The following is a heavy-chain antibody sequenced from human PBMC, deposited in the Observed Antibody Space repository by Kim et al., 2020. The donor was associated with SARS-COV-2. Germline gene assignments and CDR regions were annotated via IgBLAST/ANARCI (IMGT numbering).Heavy chain of an antibody. CDR3: ARQQQLVYYYGVDV. J-gene: IGHJ6*02. V-gene: IGHV5-10-1*01. D-gene: IGHD6-13*01. CDR2: IHPGDSYT. CDR1: GYSFTNYW. Sequence: GESLKISCKASGYSFTNYWISWVRQMPGKGLEWMGRIHPGDSYTTYSPSFQGHITISTDKSINTAYLQWSSLEASDSAVYYCARQQQLVYYYGVDVWGQGTTVTVSS.